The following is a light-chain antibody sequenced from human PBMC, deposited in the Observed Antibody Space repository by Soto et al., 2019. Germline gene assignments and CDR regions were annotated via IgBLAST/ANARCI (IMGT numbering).Light chain of an antibody. CDR3: QQYGGSTWT. V-gene: IGKV3-20*01. CDR2: GAS. CDR1: ERLSSVY. Sequence: EIVLTQSPGTLSLSPGERATLSCRASERLSSVYLAWYQQRPGQPPRLLIYGASNRATGIPDRFSGSGSGADFTLIINRLEPEDVAIYYCQQYGGSTWTFGQGTKVDIK. J-gene: IGKJ1*01.